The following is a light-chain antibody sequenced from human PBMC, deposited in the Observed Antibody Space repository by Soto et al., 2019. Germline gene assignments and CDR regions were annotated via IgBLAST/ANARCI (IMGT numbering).Light chain of an antibody. CDR3: QQYGSSPEIS. CDR1: QSIRDRY. V-gene: IGKV3-20*01. Sequence: DIVLTQSPGNLSLSPGERATPSCRASQSIRDRYLAWYQQTPGQAPRLLIYGASTRATGIPDTFSGTGSATDLALTISRLEPEDFAVYYCQQYGSSPEISFGPGTKVDIK. J-gene: IGKJ3*01. CDR2: GAS.